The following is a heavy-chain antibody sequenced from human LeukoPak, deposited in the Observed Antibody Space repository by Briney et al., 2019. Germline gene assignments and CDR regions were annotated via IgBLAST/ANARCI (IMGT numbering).Heavy chain of an antibody. CDR3: ARDHPEWVVVTYFDY. CDR1: GFTFSSYA. V-gene: IGHV3-30-3*01. J-gene: IGHJ4*02. CDR2: ISYDGSNK. Sequence: PGGSLRLSCAASGFTFSSYAMHWVRQAPGKGLEWVAVISYDGSNKYYADSVKGRFTISRDNSKNTLYLQMNSLRAEDTAVYYCARDHPEWVVVTYFDYWGQGTLVTVSS. D-gene: IGHD2-21*02.